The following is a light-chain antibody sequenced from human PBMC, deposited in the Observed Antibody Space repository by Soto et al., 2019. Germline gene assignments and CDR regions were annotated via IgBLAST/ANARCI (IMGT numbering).Light chain of an antibody. CDR3: SSYTSSSPRV. V-gene: IGLV2-14*03. CDR2: DIR. CDR1: SSDVGGYKY. Sequence: QSALTQPASVSGSPGQSITMSCTGTSSDVGGYKYVSWYQEHPGKAPKLMIYDIRNRPSGVSNRFSGSKSGNTASLTISGLQAEDEADYYCSSYTSSSPRVFGTGTKLTVL. J-gene: IGLJ1*01.